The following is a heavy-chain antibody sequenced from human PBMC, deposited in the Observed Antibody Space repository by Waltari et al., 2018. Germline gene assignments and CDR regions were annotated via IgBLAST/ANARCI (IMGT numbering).Heavy chain of an antibody. V-gene: IGHV3-9*01. CDR3: AKDMGSSSPAWYYYGMDV. D-gene: IGHD6-6*01. CDR2: SSWNSGSI. J-gene: IGHJ6*02. Sequence: EVQMVESGGGVVQPGRSLRLSCAASGFTLYGYATHFVRQAPGKGLGWVSGSSWNSGSIGYADSVKGRFTISRDNAKNSLDLQMNSLRAEDTALYYCAKDMGSSSPAWYYYGMDVWGQGTTVTVSS. CDR1: GFTLYGYA.